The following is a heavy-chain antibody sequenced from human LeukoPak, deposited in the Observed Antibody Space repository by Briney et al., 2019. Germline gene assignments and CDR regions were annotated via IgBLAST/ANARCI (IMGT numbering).Heavy chain of an antibody. CDR3: ARALPHSWTSLGVDFDY. CDR1: GYSFTDYY. CDR2: INPNSGAA. Sequence: GASVKVSCKASGYSFTDYYMHWVRQAPGQGLEWMGWINPNSGAANSAQKFQGRVTMTRDTSIRAAHMELRRLKSDDTAVYYRARALPHSWTSLGVDFDYWGQGTLVTVSS. J-gene: IGHJ4*02. V-gene: IGHV1-2*02. D-gene: IGHD1-26*01.